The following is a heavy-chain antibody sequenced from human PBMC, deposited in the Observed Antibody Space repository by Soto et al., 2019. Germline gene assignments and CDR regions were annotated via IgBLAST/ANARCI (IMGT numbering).Heavy chain of an antibody. Sequence: GGPLRLSCAASGFTFSSYGMHWVRQAPGKGLEWVAVISYDGSNKYYADSVKVRFTISRAKSKTSLYLQMNSLRAEDTAVYNCAKEVESGLIEYWGQGTLVSVS. D-gene: IGHD1-26*01. J-gene: IGHJ4*02. V-gene: IGHV3-30*18. CDR3: AKEVESGLIEY. CDR1: GFTFSSYG. CDR2: ISYDGSNK.